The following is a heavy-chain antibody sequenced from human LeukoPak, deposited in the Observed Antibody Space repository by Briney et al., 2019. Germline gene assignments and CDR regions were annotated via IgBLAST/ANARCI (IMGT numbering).Heavy chain of an antibody. CDR1: GYSFTSYW. D-gene: IGHD2-15*01. Sequence: GESLKISCKGSGYSFTSYWIGWVRQMPGKGLEWMGIIYPGDSDTRYSPSFQGQVTISADKSISTAYLQWSSLKASDTAMYYCARESQFYCSGGSRYGEDAFDIWGQGTMVTVSS. J-gene: IGHJ3*02. CDR2: IYPGDSDT. CDR3: ARESQFYCSGGSRYGEDAFDI. V-gene: IGHV5-51*01.